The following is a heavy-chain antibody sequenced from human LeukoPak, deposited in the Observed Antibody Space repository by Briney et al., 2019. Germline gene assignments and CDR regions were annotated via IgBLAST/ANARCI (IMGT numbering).Heavy chain of an antibody. J-gene: IGHJ5*02. CDR1: GGSITNCN. CDR3: ARRRVGDLTVGSDTWFDP. Sequence: SETLSLTCTVSGGSITNCNWNWIRQPPGKGLEWIGYISDSGSTNYNPSLQSRVTISVDTSKNQFSLKLSSVTASDTAVYYCARRRVGDLTVGSDTWFDPWGQGALVTVSS. V-gene: IGHV4-59*08. CDR2: ISDSGST. D-gene: IGHD2-15*01.